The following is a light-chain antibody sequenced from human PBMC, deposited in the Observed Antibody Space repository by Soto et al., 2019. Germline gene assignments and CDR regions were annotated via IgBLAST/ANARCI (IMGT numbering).Light chain of an antibody. CDR2: EVN. Sequence: QSVLTQPPSASGFPGQSVTISCTGTSSDVGSYNYVSWYQQHPDKAPKLMIYEVNKRPSGVPDRFSGSKSGNTASLTVSGLQAEDEADYYCTSYAGYNNPVVFGGGTKVTVL. J-gene: IGLJ2*01. CDR3: TSYAGYNNPVV. V-gene: IGLV2-8*01. CDR1: SSDVGSYNY.